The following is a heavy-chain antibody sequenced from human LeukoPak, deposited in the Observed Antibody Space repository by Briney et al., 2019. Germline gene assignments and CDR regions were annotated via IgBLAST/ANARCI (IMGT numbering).Heavy chain of an antibody. CDR3: ARGGDPHYGMDV. Sequence: SETLSLTCTVSGGSISSYYWSWIRQPPGKGLEWIGNIYYSGSTNYNPSLRSRVTISVDTSKNQSSLKLSSVTAADTAVYYCARGGDPHYGMDVWGQGTTVTVSS. J-gene: IGHJ6*02. CDR2: IYYSGST. D-gene: IGHD2-21*01. V-gene: IGHV4-59*01. CDR1: GGSISSYY.